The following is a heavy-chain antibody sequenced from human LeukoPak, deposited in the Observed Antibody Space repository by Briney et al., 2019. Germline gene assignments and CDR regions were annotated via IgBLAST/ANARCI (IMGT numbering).Heavy chain of an antibody. CDR3: ARLSDDSSGYYPAAFDY. D-gene: IGHD3-22*01. J-gene: IGHJ4*02. Sequence: SETLSLTCTVSGGSISSYYWSWIRQPPGKGLEWIGYIYYSGSTNYNPSLKSRVTISVDTSKNQFSLKLSSVTAADTAVYYCARLSDDSSGYYPAAFDYWDQGTLVTVSS. CDR2: IYYSGST. CDR1: GGSISSYY. V-gene: IGHV4-59*08.